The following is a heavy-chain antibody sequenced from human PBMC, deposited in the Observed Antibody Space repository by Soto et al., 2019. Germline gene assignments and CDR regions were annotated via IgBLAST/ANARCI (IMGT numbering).Heavy chain of an antibody. CDR1: GNTFTNFG. D-gene: IGHD3-10*01. J-gene: IGHJ6*02. Sequence: GASVKVSCKASGNTFTNFGVTWVRQAPGQGLEWMGWISAYTDDPNYAQKFQGRVTMTIDTSTSTAYLDLRSLTSDDTGVYYCAREIQGAEVWFYPWGQGTTVTVSS. V-gene: IGHV1-18*01. CDR3: AREIQGAEVWFYP. CDR2: ISAYTDDP.